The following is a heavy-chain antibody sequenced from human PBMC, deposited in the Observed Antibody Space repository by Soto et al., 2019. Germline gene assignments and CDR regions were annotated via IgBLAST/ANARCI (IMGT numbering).Heavy chain of an antibody. J-gene: IGHJ6*02. D-gene: IGHD2-21*01. CDR2: IIPILGIA. CDR3: ARLEFVDSEPYYYYGMDV. CDR1: GGTFSSYA. V-gene: IGHV1-69*04. Sequence: ASVKVSCKASGGTFSSYAISWVRQAPGQGLEWMGRIIPILGIANYAQKFQGRVTITADKSTSTAYMELSSLRSEDTAVYYCARLEFVDSEPYYYYGMDVWGQGTTVTVSS.